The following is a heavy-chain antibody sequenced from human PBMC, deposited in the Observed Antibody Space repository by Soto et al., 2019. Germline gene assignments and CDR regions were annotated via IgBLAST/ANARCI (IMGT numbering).Heavy chain of an antibody. V-gene: IGHV4-59*01. J-gene: IGHJ6*03. CDR2: IYYSGST. D-gene: IGHD3-3*01. CDR3: ARAKSYDFWSDYPRPYFGYYYMDV. CDR1: VGSISSYD. Sequence: PSETLSLTFTVSVGSISSYDWSWIRQPPGKGLEWIGYIYYSGSTNYNPALKSRVTISLDTSKNQFSLKLSSVTAADTAVYYCARAKSYDFWSDYPRPYFGYYYMDVWGKGTTVTVSS.